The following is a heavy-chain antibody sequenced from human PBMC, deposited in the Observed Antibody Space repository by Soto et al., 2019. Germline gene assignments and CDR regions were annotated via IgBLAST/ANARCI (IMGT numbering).Heavy chain of an antibody. D-gene: IGHD3-10*01. V-gene: IGHV3-11*01. CDR2: ISSRGSTI. CDR1: GFPFSDYY. J-gene: IGHJ6*02. CDR3: ASLYGLGSYFGYYYGMDV. Sequence: QVQLVESGGGLVKPCGYLRLSCAASGFPFSDYYMSWIRQAPGKGLEWVSYISSRGSTIYYADSVKGRFTISRDNAKNSLYLQLNRLRAEDTTVYYCASLYGLGSYFGYYYGMDVWGQGTKVTVSS.